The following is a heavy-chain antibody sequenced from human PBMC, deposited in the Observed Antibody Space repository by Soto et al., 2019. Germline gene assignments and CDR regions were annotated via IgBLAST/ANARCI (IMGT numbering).Heavy chain of an antibody. J-gene: IGHJ4*02. V-gene: IGHV4-31*03. CDR1: GGSISSGGYY. CDR3: AVHDYGGVSRLDY. Sequence: SETLSLTCTVSGGSISSGGYYWSWIRQHPGKGLEWIGYIYYSGSTYYSPSLKSRVTISVDTSKNQFSLKLSSVTAADTAVYYCAVHDYGGVSRLDYWGQGTLVTVSS. CDR2: IYYSGST. D-gene: IGHD4-17*01.